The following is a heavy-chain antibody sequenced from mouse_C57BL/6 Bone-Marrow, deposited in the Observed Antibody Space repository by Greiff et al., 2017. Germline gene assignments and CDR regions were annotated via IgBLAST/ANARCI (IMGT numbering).Heavy chain of an antibody. D-gene: IGHD1-1*01. CDR1: GYTFTSYW. CDR2: IDPSDSYP. CDR3: ARYYYGSRYYYAMDY. J-gene: IGHJ4*01. Sequence: VQLQQPGAELVKPGASVKLSCKASGYTFTSYWMQWVKQRPGQGLELIGEIDPSDSYPNYNQKFKGKATLTVDTSYSTAYMQLSSLTSEDSEVYYCARYYYGSRYYYAMDYWGQGTSVTVSS. V-gene: IGHV1-50*01.